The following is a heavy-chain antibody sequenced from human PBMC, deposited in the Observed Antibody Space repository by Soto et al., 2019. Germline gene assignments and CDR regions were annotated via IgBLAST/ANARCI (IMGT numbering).Heavy chain of an antibody. V-gene: IGHV3-23*01. CDR1: GFTFANFG. CDR2: ISSSGRRT. D-gene: IGHD6-25*01. Sequence: GGSLRPSCEGSGFTFANFGMGWVRQAAGKVLYWVSGISSSGRRTYYADSMKGRFTITRDNSKSSLDLQMASRRTYDTAVYYCAKVGKSGAAVEYFDSWGQGSLVTVSS. J-gene: IGHJ4*02. CDR3: AKVGKSGAAVEYFDS.